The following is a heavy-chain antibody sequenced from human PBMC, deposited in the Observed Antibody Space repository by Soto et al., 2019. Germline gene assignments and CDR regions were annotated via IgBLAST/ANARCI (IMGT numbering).Heavy chain of an antibody. J-gene: IGHJ4*02. CDR3: VTYIAATLRSLQY. CDR1: GFTFTSYA. V-gene: IGHV3-23*01. CDR2: ITGSGDTT. Sequence: EVQLLESGGGLVQPGGSLRLSCAASGFTFTSYAMSWVRQAPGKGLEWVSTITGSGDTTYYADSVKGRFTISRDNSKNTLFLQMNGLRADDTAVYYCVTYIAATLRSLQYWGQGTLVTVSS. D-gene: IGHD6-25*01.